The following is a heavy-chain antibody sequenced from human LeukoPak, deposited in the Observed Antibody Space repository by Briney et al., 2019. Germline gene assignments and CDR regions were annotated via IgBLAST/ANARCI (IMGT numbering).Heavy chain of an antibody. Sequence: GGSLRLSCAASGFTFSSYAMSWVRQAPGKGLEWVSAISGSGGSTYYADSVKGRFTISRDNSKNTLYLQMNSLRAEDTAVYYCAKDGNDDSSGYYSRYWGQGTLVTVSS. CDR3: AKDGNDDSSGYYSRY. V-gene: IGHV3-23*01. D-gene: IGHD3-22*01. J-gene: IGHJ4*02. CDR2: ISGSGGST. CDR1: GFTFSSYA.